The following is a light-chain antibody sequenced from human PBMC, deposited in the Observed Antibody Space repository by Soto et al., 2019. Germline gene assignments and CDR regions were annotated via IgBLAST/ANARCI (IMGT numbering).Light chain of an antibody. CDR1: QTISSW. Sequence: DIQMTQSHSTLSGPVGDTVTITCRASQTISSWLAWYQQKPGKAPTLLIYDASALPRGVPSRFSGSGSGTEFTLTISSLHPDEVATYNCQQYETYSGTFGQGTKVEIK. CDR3: QQYETYSGT. V-gene: IGKV1-5*01. CDR2: DAS. J-gene: IGKJ1*01.